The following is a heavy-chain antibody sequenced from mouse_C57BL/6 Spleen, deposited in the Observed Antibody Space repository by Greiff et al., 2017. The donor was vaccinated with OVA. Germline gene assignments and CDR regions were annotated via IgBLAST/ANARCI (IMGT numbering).Heavy chain of an antibody. D-gene: IGHD2-4*01. J-gene: IGHJ2*01. CDR2: ISYDGSN. V-gene: IGHV3-6*01. CDR3: ARVDYDYVDY. Sequence: EVQLVESGPGLVKPSQSLSLTCSVTGYSITSGYYWNWIRQFPGNKLEWMGYISYDGSNNYNPSLKNRISITRDTSKNQFFLKLNSVTTEDTATYYCARVDYDYVDYWGQGTTLTVSS. CDR1: GYSITSGYY.